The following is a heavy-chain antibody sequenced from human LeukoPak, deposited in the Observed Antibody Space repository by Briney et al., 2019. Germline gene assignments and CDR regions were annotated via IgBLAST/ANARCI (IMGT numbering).Heavy chain of an antibody. D-gene: IGHD6-13*01. CDR3: ARSRSSSWSRAEYFQH. J-gene: IGHJ1*01. V-gene: IGHV4-31*03. Sequence: SETLSLTCTVSGGSISSGGYYWSWIRQHPGKGLEWIGYIYYSGSTYYNPSLKSRVTISVDTSKNQFSLKLSSVTAADTAVYYCARSRSSSWSRAEYFQHWGQGTLVTVSS. CDR1: GGSISSGGYY. CDR2: IYYSGST.